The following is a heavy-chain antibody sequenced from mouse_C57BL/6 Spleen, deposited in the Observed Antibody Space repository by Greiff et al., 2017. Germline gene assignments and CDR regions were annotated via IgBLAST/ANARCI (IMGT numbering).Heavy chain of an antibody. V-gene: IGHV5-17*01. CDR2: ISSGSSTI. CDR3: ASGYGSSLYYAMDY. CDR1: GFTFSDYG. D-gene: IGHD1-1*01. Sequence: DVMLVESGGGLVKPGGSLKLSCAASGFTFSDYGMHWVRQAPEKGLEWVAYISSGSSTIYYADTVKGRFTISRDNAKNTLFLQMTSLRSEDTAMYYCASGYGSSLYYAMDYWGQGTSVTVSS. J-gene: IGHJ4*01.